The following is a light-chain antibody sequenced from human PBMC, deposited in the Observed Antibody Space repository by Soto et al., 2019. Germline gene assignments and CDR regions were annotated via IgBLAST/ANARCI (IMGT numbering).Light chain of an antibody. CDR2: AAS. Sequence: DIQMTQSPSSLSASVGDRVTITCRASQSISSYLNWYQQKPGKAPKLLINAASSLQSGVPSRFSGSGSGTDFTLTISSLQPEDFAAYYCQQSYTTRPTFGGGTRWISN. CDR1: QSISSY. V-gene: IGKV1-39*01. CDR3: QQSYTTRPT. J-gene: IGKJ4*01.